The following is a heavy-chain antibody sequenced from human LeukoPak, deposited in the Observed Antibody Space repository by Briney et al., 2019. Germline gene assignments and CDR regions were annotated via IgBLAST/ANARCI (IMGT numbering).Heavy chain of an antibody. CDR2: ISGSGGST. V-gene: IGHV3-23*01. J-gene: IGHJ6*02. CDR3: AKALGYCSSTSCYGPYYYYGMDV. CDR1: GFTFSSYA. D-gene: IGHD2-2*01. Sequence: PGGSLRLSCAASGFTFSSYAMSWVRQAPGKGLEWVSAISGSGGSTYYADSVKGRFTISRDNSKNTLYLQMNSLRAEDTAVYYCAKALGYCSSTSCYGPYYYYGMDVWGQGTTVTVSS.